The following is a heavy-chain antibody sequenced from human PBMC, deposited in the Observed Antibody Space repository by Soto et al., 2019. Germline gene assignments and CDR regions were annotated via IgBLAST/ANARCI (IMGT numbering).Heavy chain of an antibody. CDR3: AKERATTTAFDY. Sequence: GSLRLSCTASGFTFSSYAMSWVRQAPGKGLEWVSSISNNGDNTYYPDSVKGRFTISRDNSKNTLYLQMNSMRDEETAVYYCAKERATTTAFDYWGQGA. J-gene: IGHJ4*02. CDR1: GFTFSSYA. CDR2: ISNNGDNT. D-gene: IGHD4-17*01. V-gene: IGHV3-23*01.